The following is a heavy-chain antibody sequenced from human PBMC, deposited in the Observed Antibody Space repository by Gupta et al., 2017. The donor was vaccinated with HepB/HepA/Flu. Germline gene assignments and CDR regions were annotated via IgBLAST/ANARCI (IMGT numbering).Heavy chain of an antibody. D-gene: IGHD6-19*01. J-gene: IGHJ4*02. CDR2: TRNKANRYTT. V-gene: IGHV3-72*01. CDR3: ARARRSSGLYYFDC. Sequence: EVQLVESGGGLVQPGASLRLSCAAPGFTLSYHYIDWVRQAPGKGLEWIGRTRNKANRYTTEYAASVKGRFTISRDDSKNSLYLQMNSLKTEDTAVYYCARARRSSGLYYFDCWGQGTLVTVSS. CDR1: GFTLSYHY.